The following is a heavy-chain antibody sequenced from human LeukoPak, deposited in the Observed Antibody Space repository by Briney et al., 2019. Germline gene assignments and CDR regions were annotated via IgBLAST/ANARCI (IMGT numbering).Heavy chain of an antibody. J-gene: IGHJ4*02. CDR1: GFTFDDYA. CDR2: INSDEIST. D-gene: IGHD3-22*01. V-gene: IGHV3-74*01. CDR3: AKLLYYYDSSQPY. Sequence: PGGSLRLSCAASGFTFDDYAMHWVREAPGKRLVWVARINSDEISTSHADSVKGRFTISRDNSKHTLYLQMNSLRAEDTAVYYCAKLLYYYDSSQPYWGQGTLVTVSS.